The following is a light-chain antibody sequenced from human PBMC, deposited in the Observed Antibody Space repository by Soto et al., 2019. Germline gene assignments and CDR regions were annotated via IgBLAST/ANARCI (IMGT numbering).Light chain of an antibody. CDR1: SSDVGGYNY. CDR3: SSYTSTTTRV. V-gene: IGLV2-14*01. CDR2: EVT. J-gene: IGLJ3*02. Sequence: ALTQPASVSGSPGQSITISCAGTSSDVGGYNYVSWYQQHPGKAPKLMIYEVTNRPSGVSNRFSGSKSGNTASLAISGLQAEDEADYYCSSYTSTTTRVFGGGTQLTVL.